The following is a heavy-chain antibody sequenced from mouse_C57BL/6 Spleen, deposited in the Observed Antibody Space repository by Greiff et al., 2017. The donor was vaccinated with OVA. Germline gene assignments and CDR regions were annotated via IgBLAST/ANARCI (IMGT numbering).Heavy chain of an antibody. CDR3: ARGGSSYVDYAMDY. D-gene: IGHD1-1*01. CDR1: GYPFTSYW. J-gene: IGHJ4*01. V-gene: IGHV1-52*01. CDR2: IDPSDSET. Sequence: QVQLQQPGAELVRPGSSVKLSCKASGYPFTSYWMHWVKQRPIQGLEWIGNIDPSDSETHSNQKFKDKATLTVDKSSSTAYRQLSSLTSEDSAVYYCARGGSSYVDYAMDYWGQGTSVTVSS.